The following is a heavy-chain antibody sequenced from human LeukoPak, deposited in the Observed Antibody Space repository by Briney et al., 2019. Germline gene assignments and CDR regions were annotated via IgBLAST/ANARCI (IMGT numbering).Heavy chain of an antibody. Sequence: SVKVSCKASGGTFSSYAISWVRQAPGQGLEWMGRIIPIFGTATYAKNFQGRVTIPTDESTSTAYMELSSLRSEDTAVYYCAREPLTMIKIRPFDYWGQGNLVTVSS. D-gene: IGHD3-22*01. J-gene: IGHJ4*02. CDR1: GGTFSSYA. CDR2: IIPIFGTA. CDR3: AREPLTMIKIRPFDY. V-gene: IGHV1-69*05.